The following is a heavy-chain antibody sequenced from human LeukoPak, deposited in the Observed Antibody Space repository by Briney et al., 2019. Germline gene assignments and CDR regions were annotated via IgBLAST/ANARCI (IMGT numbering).Heavy chain of an antibody. CDR3: AREPPGGRYWYFEY. D-gene: IGHD1-26*01. CDR2: ISGSGGST. J-gene: IGHJ4*02. CDR1: GFRFRRYA. V-gene: IGHV3-23*01. Sequence: GRCLRPSCVASGFRFRRYAISWVRQAPGKGRGWVATISGSGGSTSYADSVKGRFTISGDDSKDPILLQVNCLRAQDTAVYYCAREPPGGRYWYFEYCGQGTLATVSS.